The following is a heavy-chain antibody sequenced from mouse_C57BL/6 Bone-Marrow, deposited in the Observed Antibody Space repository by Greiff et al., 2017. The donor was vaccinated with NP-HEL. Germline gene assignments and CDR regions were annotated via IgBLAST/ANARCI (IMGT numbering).Heavy chain of an antibody. V-gene: IGHV1-61*01. CDR3: ARPRGSSPYYAMDY. CDR2: IYPSDSET. CDR1: GYTFTSYW. Sequence: VKLQQPGAELVRPGSSVKLSCKASGYTFTSYWMDWVKQRPGQGLEWIGNIYPSDSETHYNQKFKDKATLTVDKSSSTAYMQLSSLTSEDSAVYYCARPRGSSPYYAMDYWGQGTSVTVSS. J-gene: IGHJ4*01. D-gene: IGHD1-1*01.